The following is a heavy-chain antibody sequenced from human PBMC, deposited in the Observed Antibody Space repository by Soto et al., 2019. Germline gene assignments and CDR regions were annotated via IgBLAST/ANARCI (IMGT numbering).Heavy chain of an antibody. Sequence: ASVKVSCKASGYTFTSDAMHWVRQAPGQRLEWMGWINAGNGNTKYSQKFQGRVTITRDTSASTAYMELSSLRSEDTAVYYCARGPSLIVVVVAATANFDYWGQGTLVTV. D-gene: IGHD2-15*01. CDR1: GYTFTSDA. CDR3: ARGPSLIVVVVAATANFDY. J-gene: IGHJ4*02. CDR2: INAGNGNT. V-gene: IGHV1-3*01.